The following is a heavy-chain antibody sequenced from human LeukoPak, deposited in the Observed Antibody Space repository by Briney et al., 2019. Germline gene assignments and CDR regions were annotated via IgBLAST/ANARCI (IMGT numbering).Heavy chain of an antibody. CDR2: INHSGST. CDR3: ARTYRRLYYYYMDV. V-gene: IGHV4-34*01. Sequence: SETLSLTCAVYGGSFSGYYWSWIRQPPGKGLEWIGEINHSGSTNYNPSLKSRVTISVDTSKNQFSLKLSSVTAADMSVYFCARTYRRLYYYYMDVWGKGTTVTVSS. D-gene: IGHD6-25*01. J-gene: IGHJ6*03. CDR1: GGSFSGYY.